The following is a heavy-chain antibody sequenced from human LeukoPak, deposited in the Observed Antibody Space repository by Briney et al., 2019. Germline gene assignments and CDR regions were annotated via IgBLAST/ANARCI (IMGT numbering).Heavy chain of an antibody. D-gene: IGHD5-18*01. CDR2: INHSGST. J-gene: IGHJ4*02. CDR1: GGSFSGYY. CDR3: ASYTAGGGGLDY. Sequence: SETLSLTCAVYGGSFSGYYWSWIRQPPGKGLEWIGEINHSGSTNYNPSLKSQVTISVDTSKNQFSLKLSSVTAADTAVYYCASYTAGGGGLDYWGQGTLVTVSS. V-gene: IGHV4-34*01.